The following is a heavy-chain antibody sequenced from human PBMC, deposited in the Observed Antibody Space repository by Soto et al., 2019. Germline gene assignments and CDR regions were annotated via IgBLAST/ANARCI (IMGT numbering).Heavy chain of an antibody. V-gene: IGHV3-64*01. D-gene: IGHD1-7*01. J-gene: IGHJ4*02. CDR1: GFTFSNYD. CDR3: VRRVSGNYDY. Sequence: EVQLAESGGGMVQPGGSRRLSCVASGFTFSNYDMHWVRKAPGKGLEYVASISSNGGTTYYGNSVKGRFTISRDNSKNTLYLQMGSLRAEDMAVYYCVRRVSGNYDYWGQGTLVTVSS. CDR2: ISSNGGTT.